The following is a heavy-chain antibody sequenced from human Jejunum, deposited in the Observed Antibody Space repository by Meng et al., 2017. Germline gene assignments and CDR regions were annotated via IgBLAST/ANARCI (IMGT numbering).Heavy chain of an antibody. J-gene: IGHJ4*02. D-gene: IGHD3-16*01. V-gene: IGHV4-61*01. CDR2: VFYTGST. CDR1: GVSVTSGHYY. Sequence: QGQRPGSGPGVVRPSEALPLTCTVSGVSVTSGHYYWSWVRQPPGQGLEWFGHVFYTGSTNYSPSFKSRVTISVHTSMNQFSLKLNSVIAADTAVYYCARGGWDFEYWGQGILVTVSS. CDR3: ARGGWDFEY.